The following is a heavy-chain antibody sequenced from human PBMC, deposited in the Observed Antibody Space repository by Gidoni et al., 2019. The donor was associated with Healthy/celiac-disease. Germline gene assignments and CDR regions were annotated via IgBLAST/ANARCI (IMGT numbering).Heavy chain of an antibody. Sequence: EVQLVQSGAEVKKPGESLKSACKGAGYSCTSYWIGWVRQMPGKGLDWMGIIYPGDSDTRYSPSFQGQVTISADKSISTAYLQWSSLKASDTAMYYCAGTPQWPAAHAFDIWGQGTMVTVSS. J-gene: IGHJ3*02. V-gene: IGHV5-51*03. CDR1: GYSCTSYW. CDR3: AGTPQWPAAHAFDI. CDR2: IYPGDSDT. D-gene: IGHD6-19*01.